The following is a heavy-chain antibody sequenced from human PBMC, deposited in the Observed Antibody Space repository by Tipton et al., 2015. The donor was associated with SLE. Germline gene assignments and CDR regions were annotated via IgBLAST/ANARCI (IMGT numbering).Heavy chain of an antibody. CDR1: GGSLSSYY. V-gene: IGHV4-34*01. D-gene: IGHD1-1*01. J-gene: IGHJ4*02. CDR2: VNNSGTS. Sequence: TLSLTCDVYGGSLSSYYWSRIRQSPGKGLEWIGEVNNSGTSNYNPSLKSRVGISADTSKNKFTLNMTSVTAADTAVYYCARYRTTRGFDYWGQGTLVTVSS. CDR3: ARYRTTRGFDY.